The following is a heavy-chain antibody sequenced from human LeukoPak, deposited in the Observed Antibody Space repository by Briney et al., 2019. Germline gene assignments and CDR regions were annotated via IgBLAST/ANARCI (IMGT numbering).Heavy chain of an antibody. Sequence: SETLSLTCTVSGGSISSYYWSWIRQPPWKGLEWIGYIYYSGSTNYNPSLKSRVTISVDTSKNQFSLKLSSVTAADTAVYYCARPHSSGWYGAFDIWGQGTMVTVSS. D-gene: IGHD6-19*01. J-gene: IGHJ3*02. CDR2: IYYSGST. CDR1: GGSISSYY. V-gene: IGHV4-59*01. CDR3: ARPHSSGWYGAFDI.